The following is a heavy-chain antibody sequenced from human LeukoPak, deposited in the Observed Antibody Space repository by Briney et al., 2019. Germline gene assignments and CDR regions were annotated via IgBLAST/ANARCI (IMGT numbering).Heavy chain of an antibody. J-gene: IGHJ5*02. CDR2: ISAYNGNT. CDR3: ARDGVYSGYDFRDHEKIMITRKDPAAWFDP. V-gene: IGHV1-18*01. CDR1: GYTFTSYG. D-gene: IGHD5-12*01. Sequence: ASVKVSCKASGYTFTSYGISWVRQAPGQGLEWMGWISAYNGNTNYAQKFQGRVTITADESTSTAYMELSSMRSEDTAVYYCARDGVYSGYDFRDHEKIMITRKDPAAWFDPWGQGTLVTVSS.